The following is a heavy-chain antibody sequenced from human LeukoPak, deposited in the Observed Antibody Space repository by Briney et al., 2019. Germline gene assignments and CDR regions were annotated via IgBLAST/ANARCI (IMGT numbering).Heavy chain of an antibody. Sequence: PGGSLRLSCAASGFTVSSNYMSWVRQAPGKGLEWVSVIYSGGSTYYADSVKGRFTISRDNSKNMLYLQMNSLRAEDTAVYYCAKRRYSYDIDYWGQGTLVTVSS. J-gene: IGHJ4*02. CDR3: AKRRYSYDIDY. CDR2: IYSGGST. D-gene: IGHD5-18*01. CDR1: GFTVSSNY. V-gene: IGHV3-66*01.